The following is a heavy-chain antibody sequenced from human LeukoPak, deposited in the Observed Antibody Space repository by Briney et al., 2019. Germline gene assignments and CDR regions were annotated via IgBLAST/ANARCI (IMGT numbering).Heavy chain of an antibody. CDR2: IIPIFGTA. V-gene: IGHV1-69*05. D-gene: IGHD6-6*01. CDR3: ARDLSIAARFLGWAFDI. CDR1: GGTFCSYA. Sequence: SVKVSCKASGGTFCSYAISWVRQAPGQGLEWMGGIIPIFGTANYAQKFQGRVTITTDESTSTAYMELSSLRSEDTAVYYCARDLSIAARFLGWAFDIWGQGTMVTVSS. J-gene: IGHJ3*02.